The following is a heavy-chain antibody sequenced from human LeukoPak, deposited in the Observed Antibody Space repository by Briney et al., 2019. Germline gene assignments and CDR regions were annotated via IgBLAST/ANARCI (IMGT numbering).Heavy chain of an antibody. D-gene: IGHD4-17*01. CDR3: TTDDASTVTLGYFDY. CDR2: IKSKTDGGTT. J-gene: IGHJ4*02. CDR1: GLTFSNAW. Sequence: GGSLRLSCAASGLTFSNAWMSWVRQAPGKGLEWVGRIKSKTDGGTTDYAAPVKGRFTISRDDSKNTLYLQMNSLKTEDTAVYYCTTDDASTVTLGYFDYWGQGTLVTVSS. V-gene: IGHV3-15*01.